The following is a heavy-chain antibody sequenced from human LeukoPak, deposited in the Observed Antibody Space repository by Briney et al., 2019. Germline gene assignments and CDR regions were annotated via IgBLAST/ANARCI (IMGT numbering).Heavy chain of an antibody. V-gene: IGHV3-30-3*01. CDR2: ISYDGSNK. CDR1: GFTFSSYA. J-gene: IGHJ4*02. CDR3: AREGGYSYGHFDY. Sequence: AGGSLRLSCAASGFTFSSYAMHWVRQAPGKGLEWVAVISYDGSNKYYADSVKGRFTISRDNSKNTLYLQRNSLRAEDTAVYYCAREGGYSYGHFDYWGQGTLVTVSS. D-gene: IGHD5-18*01.